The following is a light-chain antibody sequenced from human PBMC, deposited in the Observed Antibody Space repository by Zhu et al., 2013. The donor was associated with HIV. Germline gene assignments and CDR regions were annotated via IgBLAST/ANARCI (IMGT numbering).Light chain of an antibody. CDR1: QSVLYSSDNRNY. V-gene: IGKV4-1*01. CDR2: WAF. CDR3: QQANSFPFT. Sequence: DIVMTQSPDSLAVSLGETATINCKSSQSVLYSSDNRNYLAWYQQRPGQPPRLIIYWAFTRESGVPDRFSGSGSGTDFTLTISSLQPEDFATYYCQQANSFPFTFGPGTKVDIK. J-gene: IGKJ3*01.